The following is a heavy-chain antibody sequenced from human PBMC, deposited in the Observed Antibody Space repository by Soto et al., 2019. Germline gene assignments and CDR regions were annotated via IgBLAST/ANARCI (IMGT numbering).Heavy chain of an antibody. Sequence: QVQLQESGPGLVKPSQTLSLTCTVSGGSISSGDYYWSWIRQHPRKGLEWIGYIYYSGSTYYNPSLKSRVTISVDTSKNQFSLKLSSVTAADTAVYYCASIYDSSGYYYGNNWFDPWGQGTLVTVSS. J-gene: IGHJ5*02. D-gene: IGHD3-22*01. CDR3: ASIYDSSGYYYGNNWFDP. V-gene: IGHV4-31*03. CDR2: IYYSGST. CDR1: GGSISSGDYY.